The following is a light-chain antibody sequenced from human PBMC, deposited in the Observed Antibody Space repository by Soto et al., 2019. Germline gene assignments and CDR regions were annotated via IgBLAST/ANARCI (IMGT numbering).Light chain of an antibody. V-gene: IGKV3-11*01. CDR1: QSVSSY. J-gene: IGKJ5*01. Sequence: DIVMTQSPLSLPVTPGEPASVSCMSSQSVSSYLAWYQQKPGQAPRLLIYDASNRATGIPARFSGSGSGTDFTLTISSLEPEDFAVYYCQQRSNWPPTFGQGTRLEI. CDR2: DAS. CDR3: QQRSNWPPT.